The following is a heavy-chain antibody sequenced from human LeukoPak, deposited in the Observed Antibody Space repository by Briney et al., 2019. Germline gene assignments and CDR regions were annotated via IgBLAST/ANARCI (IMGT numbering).Heavy chain of an antibody. J-gene: IGHJ4*02. CDR2: ISGSGGST. D-gene: IGHD6-13*01. Sequence: PGGSPRLSCAASGFTFSSYAMSWVRQAPGKGLEWVSAISGSGGSTYYADSVKGRFTISRDNSKNTLYLQMNSLRAEDTAVYYCAKDRSLESSSWYGDYWGQGTLVTVSS. CDR1: GFTFSSYA. CDR3: AKDRSLESSSWYGDY. V-gene: IGHV3-23*01.